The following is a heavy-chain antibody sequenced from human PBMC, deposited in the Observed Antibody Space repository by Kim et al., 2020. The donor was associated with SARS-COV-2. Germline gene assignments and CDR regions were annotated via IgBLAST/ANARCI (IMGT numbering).Heavy chain of an antibody. CDR2: IIPIFGTA. D-gene: IGHD3-16*01. CDR3: AREGAETAYGMDV. CDR1: GGTFSSYA. V-gene: IGHV1-69*13. Sequence: SVKVSCKASGGTFSSYAISWVRQAPGQGLEWMGGIIPIFGTANYAQKFQGRVTITADESTSTAYMELSSLRSEDTAVYYCAREGAETAYGMDVWGQGTTVTVSS. J-gene: IGHJ6*02.